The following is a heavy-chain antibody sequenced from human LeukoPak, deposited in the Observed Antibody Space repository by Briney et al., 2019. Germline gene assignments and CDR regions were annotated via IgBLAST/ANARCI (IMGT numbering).Heavy chain of an antibody. V-gene: IGHV4-39*01. D-gene: IGHD4-17*01. J-gene: IGHJ6*02. CDR2: VYYSGNT. Sequence: SETLSLTCTVSGGSISSSRYYWAWIRQPPGRGLEWIGSVYYSGNTYYNLSLESRVTISVDTSKNQFSLKLTSATATDTALYYCARRGLPVTRYGMDVWGPGTTVTVSS. CDR1: GGSISSSRYY. CDR3: ARRGLPVTRYGMDV.